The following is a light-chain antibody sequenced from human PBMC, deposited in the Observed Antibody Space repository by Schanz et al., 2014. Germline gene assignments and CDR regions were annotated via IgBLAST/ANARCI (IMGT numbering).Light chain of an antibody. CDR3: SSYAGSNNLGV. CDR1: SSDVGGYNY. Sequence: QSALTQPPSASGSPGQSVTISCTGTSSDVGGYNYVSWYQHHPDKAPKLIIFEGSKRPPGISDRFSGSKSANTASLTVSGLQAEDEADYYCSSYAGSNNLGVFGGGTKLTVL. V-gene: IGLV2-8*01. J-gene: IGLJ3*02. CDR2: EGS.